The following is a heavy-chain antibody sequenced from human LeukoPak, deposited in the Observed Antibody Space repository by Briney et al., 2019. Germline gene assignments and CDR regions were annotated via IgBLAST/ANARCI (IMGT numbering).Heavy chain of an antibody. CDR3: ARVSGLPPSGYYYYYMDV. J-gene: IGHJ6*03. V-gene: IGHV4-38-2*02. CDR1: GYSISSGYY. CDR2: IYHSGST. Sequence: PSETLSLTCTVSGYSISSGYYWGWIRQPPGKGLECIGSIYHSGSTYYNPSLKSRVTISVDTSKNQFSLKLSSVTAADTAVYYCARVSGLPPSGYYYYYMDVWGKGTTVTVSS. D-gene: IGHD1-26*01.